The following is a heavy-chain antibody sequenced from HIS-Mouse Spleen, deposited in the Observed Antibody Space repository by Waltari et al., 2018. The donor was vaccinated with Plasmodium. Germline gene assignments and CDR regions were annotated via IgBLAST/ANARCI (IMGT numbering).Heavy chain of an antibody. CDR3: AKSSKGTGDLWDY. CDR1: GFTFSSYR. V-gene: IGHV3-7*03. CDR2: RKQDGSEK. D-gene: IGHD7-27*01. Sequence: EVQLVESGGGLVQPGGSLRLSCAASGFTFSSYRLSWVRQAPGKGPEWVANRKQDGSEKYYVDSVKGRFTISRDNAKNTLYLQMNSLRAEDTAVYYCAKSSKGTGDLWDYWGQGTLVTVSS. J-gene: IGHJ4*02.